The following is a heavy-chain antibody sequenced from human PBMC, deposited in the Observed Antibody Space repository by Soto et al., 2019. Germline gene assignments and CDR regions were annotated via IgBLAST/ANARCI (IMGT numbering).Heavy chain of an antibody. CDR3: ARVRYYDRNFDY. V-gene: IGHV3-7*05. CDR2: IKYNGNEK. CDR1: GFIFTNYW. J-gene: IGHJ4*02. D-gene: IGHD3-16*01. Sequence: GGSLRLSCAASGFIFTNYWMSWVRQAPGKGLEWVAIIKYNGNEKYYVDPVKGRFTISRDNAKNSVYLQMNSLRAEDTAVYYCARVRYYDRNFDYWGQGTLVTVSS.